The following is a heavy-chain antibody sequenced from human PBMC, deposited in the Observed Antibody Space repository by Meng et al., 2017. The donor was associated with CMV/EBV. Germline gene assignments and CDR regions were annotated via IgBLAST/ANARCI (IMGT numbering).Heavy chain of an antibody. CDR3: ARGYSASSGKSVAFDI. J-gene: IGHJ3*02. CDR1: GASISSFF. Sequence: SETLSLTCTVSGASISSFFWSWIRQPPGKGLEWIGYIYYSGDTEYNPSLKSRVTMSLDTSKNQFSLKLNSMTAADTARYYCARGYSASSGKSVAFDIWGQGTMVTVSS. D-gene: IGHD5-12*01. V-gene: IGHV4-59*01. CDR2: IYYSGDT.